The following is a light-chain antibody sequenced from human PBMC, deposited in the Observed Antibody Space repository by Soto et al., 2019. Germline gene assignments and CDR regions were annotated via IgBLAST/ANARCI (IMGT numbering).Light chain of an antibody. CDR1: QSVSTF. Sequence: EIVLTQSPATLSLSPGERATLSCRASQSVSTFLAWYQHKPGQAPRLLIYDASNRATGIPDRFRGSGSGTDFTLTISSLGPEDFALYYCQQGTDWPPGTFGQGTKGDIK. CDR3: QQGTDWPPGT. CDR2: DAS. J-gene: IGKJ1*01. V-gene: IGKV3-11*01.